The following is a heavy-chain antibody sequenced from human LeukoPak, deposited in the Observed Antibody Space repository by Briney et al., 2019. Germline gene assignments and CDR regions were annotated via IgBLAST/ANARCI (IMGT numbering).Heavy chain of an antibody. CDR1: GFTFSSYW. CDR2: IKQDGSEK. J-gene: IGHJ6*02. V-gene: IGHV3-7*01. Sequence: PGGSLRLSCAASGFTFSSYWMSWVRQAPGKGLEWVANIKQDGSEKYYVDSVKGRFTISRDNAKNSLYLQMNSLRAEDTAVYSCAVLDAGIAVAGTSDYYYGMDVWGQGTTVTVSS. D-gene: IGHD6-19*01. CDR3: AVLDAGIAVAGTSDYYYGMDV.